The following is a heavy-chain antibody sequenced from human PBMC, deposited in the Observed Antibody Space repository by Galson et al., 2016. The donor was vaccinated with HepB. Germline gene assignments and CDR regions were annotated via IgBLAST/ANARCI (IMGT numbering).Heavy chain of an antibody. CDR1: GFRFSNYG. V-gene: IGHV3-30*18. CDR2: ISYDGSKT. CDR3: AKDPLLYSTNWVYFDY. Sequence: SLRLSCAASGFRFSNYGMHWVRQAPGKGLEWVAVISYDGSKTYYADSVKGRFTISRDFSKNTLYLQMNTLRPEDTAVYYCAKDPLLYSTNWVYFDYWGQGTLVTVSS. J-gene: IGHJ4*02. D-gene: IGHD2-2*01.